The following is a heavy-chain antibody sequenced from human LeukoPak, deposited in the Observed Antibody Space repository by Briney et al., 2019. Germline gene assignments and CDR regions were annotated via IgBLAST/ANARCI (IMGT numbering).Heavy chain of an antibody. CDR3: AKVDSSSSRGSFDP. CDR1: GFTFSSYG. V-gene: IGHV3-33*06. J-gene: IGHJ5*02. D-gene: IGHD6-6*01. Sequence: GGSLRLSCAASGFTFSSYGMHWVRQAPGKGLEWVAVIWYDGSNKYYADSVKGRFTISRDNSKNTLYLQMNSLRAEDTGAYYCAKVDSSSSRGSFDPWGQGTLVTVSS. CDR2: IWYDGSNK.